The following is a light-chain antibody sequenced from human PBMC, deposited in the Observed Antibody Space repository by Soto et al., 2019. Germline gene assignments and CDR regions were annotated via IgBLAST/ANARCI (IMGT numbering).Light chain of an antibody. CDR2: WAS. Sequence: DIVMTQSPDSLAVSLGERATINCRSSQSILYSSNNKNYLAWYQQKFGQSPKLLIYWASTRQFGVPDRFSGSGSGTDFPLTISSLQAEDVAVYYCQQYYSSPFTFGPGTKVEIK. V-gene: IGKV4-1*01. J-gene: IGKJ3*01. CDR3: QQYYSSPFT. CDR1: QSILYSSNNKNY.